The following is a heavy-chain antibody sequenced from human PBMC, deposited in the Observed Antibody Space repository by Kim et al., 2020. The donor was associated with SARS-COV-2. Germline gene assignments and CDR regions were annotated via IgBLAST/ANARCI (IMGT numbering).Heavy chain of an antibody. J-gene: IGHJ5*02. V-gene: IGHV3-33*01. CDR3: ARAYGGSDYDILTGWGWFDP. CDR2: IWYDGSNK. CDR1: GFTFSSYG. D-gene: IGHD3-9*01. Sequence: GGSLRLSCAASGFTFSSYGMHWVRQAPGKGLEWVAVIWYDGSNKYYADSVKGRFTISRDNSKNTLYLQMNSLRAEDTAVYYCARAYGGSDYDILTGWGWFDPWGQGTLVTVSS.